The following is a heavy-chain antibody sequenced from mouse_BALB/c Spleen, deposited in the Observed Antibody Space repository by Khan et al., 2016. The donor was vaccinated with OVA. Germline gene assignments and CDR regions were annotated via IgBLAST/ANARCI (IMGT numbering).Heavy chain of an antibody. CDR2: VSSLAYNF. CDR1: GFTFSDYG. CDR3: ARGGKGGFAY. Sequence: EVELVESGGGLVQPGGSRKLSCAASGFTFSDYGMAWVRQAPGKGPEWVAFVSSLAYNFYYADTVTGRFTISRENSKNTPYLEYSSLRSEDTAMYYCARGGKGGFAYWGQGTLVTVS. J-gene: IGHJ3*01. V-gene: IGHV5-15*02.